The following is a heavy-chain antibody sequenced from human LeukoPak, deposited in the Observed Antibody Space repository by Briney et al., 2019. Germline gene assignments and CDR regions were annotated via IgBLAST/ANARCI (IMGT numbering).Heavy chain of an antibody. J-gene: IGHJ4*02. CDR1: GYIFTNFW. Sequence: HRESLKISCKGSGYIFTNFWISWVRQMPGKGLEWMGRIDPRDSYPNYSPSVQGHVTISVDRSINTVYLQWSDLKASDTAIYYCARRAYDSGSYPYWGQGTLVTVSS. V-gene: IGHV5-10-1*01. D-gene: IGHD3-10*01. CDR3: ARRAYDSGSYPY. CDR2: IDPRDSYP.